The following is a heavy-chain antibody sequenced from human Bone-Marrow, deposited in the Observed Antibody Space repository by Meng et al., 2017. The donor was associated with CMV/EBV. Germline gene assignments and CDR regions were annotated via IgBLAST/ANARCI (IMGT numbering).Heavy chain of an antibody. CDR3: MTPEAVAGMRAY. CDR2: IYHSGST. J-gene: IGHJ4*02. CDR1: GGSISSSNW. Sequence: SETLSLTCAVSGGSISSSNWWSWVRQPPGKGLEWIGEIYHSGSTNYNPSLKSRVTISVDTSKNQFSLKLSSVTAADTAVYYCMTPEAVAGMRAYWGQGTLVTVSS. D-gene: IGHD6-19*01. V-gene: IGHV4-4*02.